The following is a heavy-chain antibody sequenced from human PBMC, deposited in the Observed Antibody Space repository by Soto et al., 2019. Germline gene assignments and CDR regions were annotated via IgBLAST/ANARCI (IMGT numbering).Heavy chain of an antibody. J-gene: IGHJ2*01. CDR2: IGSAGGT. Sequence: EVRLVESGGGLVQPGGSLRLSCAASGFTFSTYYMHWVRQGTGKGLEWVSSIGSAGGTYSAGSVKGRFTTSRENAKNSFYLQGSSLGAEDTAVYYWARAESMVRDQYHALWGRGSLFTVSS. CDR1: GFTFSTYY. CDR3: ARAESMVRDQYHAL. V-gene: IGHV3-13*04. D-gene: IGHD3-10*01.